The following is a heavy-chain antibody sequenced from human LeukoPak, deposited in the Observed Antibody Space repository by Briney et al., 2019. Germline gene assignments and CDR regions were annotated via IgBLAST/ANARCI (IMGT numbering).Heavy chain of an antibody. J-gene: IGHJ6*02. Sequence: PSETLSLTCTVSSGSISSGSYYWGWIRQPPGKGLEWIGSIYYRGGTYYNPSLKSRVTISVDTSKNQFSLKLNSVTAADTAVYYCARGCGVYYYGSGRPMCNYYGMDVWGQGTTVTVSS. D-gene: IGHD3-10*01. V-gene: IGHV4-39*07. CDR1: SGSISSGSYY. CDR3: ARGCGVYYYGSGRPMCNYYGMDV. CDR2: IYYRGGT.